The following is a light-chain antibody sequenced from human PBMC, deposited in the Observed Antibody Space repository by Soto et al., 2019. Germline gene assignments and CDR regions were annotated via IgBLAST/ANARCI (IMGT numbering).Light chain of an antibody. CDR1: SSDVGGYNY. J-gene: IGLJ1*01. Sequence: QPVLTQPASVSGSPGQSITISCTGTSSDVGGYNYVSWYQHHPGKAPKLIIFEITNRPSGVSNRFSGSTSGNAASLTISGLQAEDEADYYCTSYTSSNTLYVFGTGTKVTVL. CDR2: EIT. CDR3: TSYTSSNTLYV. V-gene: IGLV2-14*01.